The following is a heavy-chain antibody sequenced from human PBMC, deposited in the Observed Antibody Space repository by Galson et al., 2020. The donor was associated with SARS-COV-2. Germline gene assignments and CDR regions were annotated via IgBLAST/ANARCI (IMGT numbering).Heavy chain of an antibody. CDR1: GYSFTSYY. J-gene: IGHJ6*02. Sequence: GESLKISCESSGYSFTSYYIHWVRQAPGQGLEWLGVINPSSGSTHYAQTFQGRVTVTRDTPTTTVYMDLSSLRSDDTAVYYCARGDSGYDLSYYHYGLDVWGQGTTVTVSS. V-gene: IGHV1-46*01. CDR2: INPSSGST. D-gene: IGHD5-12*01. CDR3: ARGDSGYDLSYYHYGLDV.